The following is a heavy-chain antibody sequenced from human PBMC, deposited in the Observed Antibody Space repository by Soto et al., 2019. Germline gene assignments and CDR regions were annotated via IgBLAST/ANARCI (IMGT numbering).Heavy chain of an antibody. Sequence: SVPCSVAGGSSSGGGCYRSWNRQPPGKGLEWIGYIYYSGSTYYNPSLKSRVTISVDTSKNQFSLKLSSVTAADTAVYYCAREGGIVGATTVDYWGQGTLVTVSS. CDR1: GGSSSGGGCY. J-gene: IGHJ4*02. D-gene: IGHD1-26*01. CDR3: AREGGIVGATTVDY. V-gene: IGHV4-30-4*08. CDR2: IYYSGST.